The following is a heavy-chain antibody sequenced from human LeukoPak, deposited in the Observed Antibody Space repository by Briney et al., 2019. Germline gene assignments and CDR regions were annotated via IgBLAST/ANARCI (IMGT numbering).Heavy chain of an antibody. CDR3: ARMYYYDRHFDY. Sequence: SETLSLTCTVSGGSISSYYWSWIRQPPGKGLEWIGYIYYSGSTNYNPSLKSRVTISVDTSKNQFSLKLSSVTAADTAVYYCARMYYYDRHFDYWGQGTLDTVSS. CDR2: IYYSGST. CDR1: GGSISSYY. D-gene: IGHD3-22*01. J-gene: IGHJ4*02. V-gene: IGHV4-59*01.